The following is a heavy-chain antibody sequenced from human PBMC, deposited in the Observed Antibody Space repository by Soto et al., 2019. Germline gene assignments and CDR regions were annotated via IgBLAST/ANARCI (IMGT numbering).Heavy chain of an antibody. CDR3: AQSGSYLYYFDY. Sequence: GGSLRLSCAASGFTFSSYGMHWVRQAPGKGLEWVAVISYDGSNKYYADSVKGRFTISRDNSKNTLYLQMNSLSAEDSSVYYFAQSGSYLYYFDYWGQGTLVTVSS. V-gene: IGHV3-30*18. D-gene: IGHD1-26*01. CDR1: GFTFSSYG. CDR2: ISYDGSNK. J-gene: IGHJ4*02.